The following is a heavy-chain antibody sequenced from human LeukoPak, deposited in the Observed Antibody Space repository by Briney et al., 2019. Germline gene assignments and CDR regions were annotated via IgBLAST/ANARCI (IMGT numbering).Heavy chain of an antibody. CDR2: INYSGST. D-gene: IGHD4-23*01. Sequence: KPSETLSLXCTVSGGSINIYYWSWIRQPPGKGLEWIGYINYSGSTNYNPSLNSRVTISVDTSKNQFSLKLGSVTAADTAVYYCARGGAGGGNSADWYFGLWGRGTLVTVSS. V-gene: IGHV4-59*01. CDR3: ARGGAGGGNSADWYFGL. J-gene: IGHJ2*01. CDR1: GGSINIYY.